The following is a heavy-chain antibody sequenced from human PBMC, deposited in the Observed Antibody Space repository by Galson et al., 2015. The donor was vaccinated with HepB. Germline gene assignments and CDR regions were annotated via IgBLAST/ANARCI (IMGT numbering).Heavy chain of an antibody. CDR1: GYTFTSYW. D-gene: IGHD2-2*01. J-gene: IGHJ4*01. CDR3: VRRRSQLLNVDTDY. V-gene: IGHV5-51*03. CDR2: IYPRDSKI. Sequence: QSGAEVKKPGESLKISCKASGYTFTSYWIGWVRQMPGKGLEWMGIIYPRDSKIRYIRPFQGHVPLSADTSISTAYLQWTSLKASDTATYFCVRRRSQLLNVDTDYWGQGTLVTVSS.